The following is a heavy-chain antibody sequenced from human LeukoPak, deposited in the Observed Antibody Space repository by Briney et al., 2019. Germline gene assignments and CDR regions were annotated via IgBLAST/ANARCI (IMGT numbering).Heavy chain of an antibody. J-gene: IGHJ4*02. CDR2: ISAYNGNT. Sequence: GASVKVSCKASGYTFISYGINWVRQAPGQGLEWMGWISAYNGNTNYAQKLQGRVTMTTDTSTSTAYMELRGLRSDDTAVYYCARVGYCSSTNCPYDYWGQGTLVTVSS. V-gene: IGHV1-18*01. CDR3: ARVGYCSSTNCPYDY. CDR1: GYTFISYG. D-gene: IGHD2-2*01.